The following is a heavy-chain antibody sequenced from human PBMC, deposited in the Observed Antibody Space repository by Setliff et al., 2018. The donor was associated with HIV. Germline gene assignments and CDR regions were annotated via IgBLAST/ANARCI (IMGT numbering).Heavy chain of an antibody. CDR2: IYTSEST. CDR3: ARARRAGSGPKYFQH. J-gene: IGHJ1*01. CDR1: GGSISSYY. D-gene: IGHD2-15*01. Sequence: PSETLSLTCTVSGGSISSYYWSWIRQPAGKGLKWIGRIYTSESTNYNPSLKSRVTISIDTSKNQFSLRLSSVTAADTAVYYCARARRAGSGPKYFQHWGQGTLVTVSS. V-gene: IGHV4-4*07.